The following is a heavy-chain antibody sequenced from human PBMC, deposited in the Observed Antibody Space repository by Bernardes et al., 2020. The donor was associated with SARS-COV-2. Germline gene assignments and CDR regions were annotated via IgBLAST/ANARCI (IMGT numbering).Heavy chain of an antibody. CDR1: GFTFSSYW. CDR3: ARAREPTNYYDSSGHFDY. Sequence: GGSLRLSRAASGFTFSSYWMSWVRQAPGKGLEWVANIKQDGGEKYYVDSVKGRFTISRDNAKNSLYLQMNSLRAEDTAVYYCARAREPTNYYDSSGHFDYWGQGTLVTVSS. CDR2: IKQDGGEK. D-gene: IGHD3-22*01. J-gene: IGHJ4*02. V-gene: IGHV3-7*01.